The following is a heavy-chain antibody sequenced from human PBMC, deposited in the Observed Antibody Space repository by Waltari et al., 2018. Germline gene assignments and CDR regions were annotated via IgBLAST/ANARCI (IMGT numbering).Heavy chain of an antibody. Sequence: EVHLVASGGGLLQPGESLRLSCAASGFTFSPYNMNWVRQAPGKGLEWVSYISSTTTTYYADYVKGRFTISRDNAKNSLYLQMNSLRAEDTALYYCARGRNGYIQDVFDIWGQGTMVSVSS. CDR2: ISSTTTT. D-gene: IGHD5-12*01. V-gene: IGHV3-48*01. CDR3: ARGRNGYIQDVFDI. J-gene: IGHJ3*02. CDR1: GFTFSPYN.